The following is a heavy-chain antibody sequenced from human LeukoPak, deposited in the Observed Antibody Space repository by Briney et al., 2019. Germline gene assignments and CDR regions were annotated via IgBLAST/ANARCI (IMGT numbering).Heavy chain of an antibody. Sequence: PGGSLRLSCAASGFTFSSYSMNWVRQAPGKGLEWLSSISSSSSYIYYADSVKGRFTISRDNAKNSLYLQMNSLRAEDTAVYYCARVGDSSSQCLDYWGQGTLVTVSS. D-gene: IGHD6-6*01. CDR1: GFTFSSYS. CDR2: ISSSSSYI. CDR3: ARVGDSSSQCLDY. V-gene: IGHV3-21*01. J-gene: IGHJ4*02.